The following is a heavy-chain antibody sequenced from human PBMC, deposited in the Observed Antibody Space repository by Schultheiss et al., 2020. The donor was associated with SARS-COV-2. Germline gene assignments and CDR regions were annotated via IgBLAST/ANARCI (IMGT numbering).Heavy chain of an antibody. V-gene: IGHV4-59*01. D-gene: IGHD3-10*01. CDR2: IYYSGST. Sequence: SETLSLTCTVSGGSISSYYWSWIRQPPGKGLEWIGSIYYSGSTNYNPSLKSRVTISVDTSKNQFSLKLSSVTAADTAVYYCARSGGSGSGAFDIWGQGTRVTVSS. CDR3: ARSGGSGSGAFDI. J-gene: IGHJ3*02. CDR1: GGSISSYY.